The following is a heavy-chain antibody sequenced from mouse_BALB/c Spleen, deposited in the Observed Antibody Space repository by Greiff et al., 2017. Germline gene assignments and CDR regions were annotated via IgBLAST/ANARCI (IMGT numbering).Heavy chain of an antibody. CDR3: ASRSSDYFDY. J-gene: IGHJ2*01. CDR2: IYPGNVNT. Sequence: VQLQQSGPELVKPGASVRISCKASGYTFTSYYIHWVKQRPGQGLEWIGWIYPGNVNTKYNEKFKGKATLTADKSSSTAYMQLSSLTSEDSAVYFCASRSSDYFDYWGQGTTLTVSS. V-gene: IGHV1S56*01. D-gene: IGHD1-1*01. CDR1: GYTFTSYY.